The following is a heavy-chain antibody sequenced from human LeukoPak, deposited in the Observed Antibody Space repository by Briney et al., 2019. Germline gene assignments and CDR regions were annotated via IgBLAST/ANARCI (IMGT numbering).Heavy chain of an antibody. Sequence: PGGSLRLSCTASGFTFSTYWMSWVRQAPGNGLEWVANIHPDGNEKYHVDSVKGRFTISRDNAKNSLYLQMNSLRVEDTAVYYCARGDDFSGDYWGQGTLVTVSS. CDR3: ARGDDFSGDY. CDR2: IHPDGNEK. CDR1: GFTFSTYW. V-gene: IGHV3-7*04. J-gene: IGHJ4*02. D-gene: IGHD2-21*02.